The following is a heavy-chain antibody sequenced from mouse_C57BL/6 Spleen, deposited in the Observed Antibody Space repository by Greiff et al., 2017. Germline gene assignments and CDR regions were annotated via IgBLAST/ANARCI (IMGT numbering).Heavy chain of an antibody. CDR3: ARGTSGYFDY. Sequence: QVQLQQSGPELVKPGASVKISCKASGYAFSSSWMNWVKQRPGKGLEWIGRIYPGDGDTNYNGKFKGKATLTADKSSSTAYMQLSSLTSDDSAVYFCARGTSGYFDYWGQGTTLTVSS. CDR1: GYAFSSSW. J-gene: IGHJ2*01. D-gene: IGHD2-14*01. CDR2: IYPGDGDT. V-gene: IGHV1-82*01.